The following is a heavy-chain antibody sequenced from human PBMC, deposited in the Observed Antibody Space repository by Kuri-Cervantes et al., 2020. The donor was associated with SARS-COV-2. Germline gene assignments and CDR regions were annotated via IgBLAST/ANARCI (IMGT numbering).Heavy chain of an antibody. V-gene: IGHV3-7*01. Sequence: GESLKISCAASGFTFSGFYMSWIRQAPGKGLEWVANIQEDGNEKYYVDSVKGRFTISRDNARNSLDLLLKSLRVEDTAVYYCARSKGLGGFWSVSYAGLDYWGQGTLVTVSS. J-gene: IGHJ4*02. D-gene: IGHD3-3*01. CDR2: IQEDGNEK. CDR3: ARSKGLGGFWSVSYAGLDY. CDR1: GFTFSGFY.